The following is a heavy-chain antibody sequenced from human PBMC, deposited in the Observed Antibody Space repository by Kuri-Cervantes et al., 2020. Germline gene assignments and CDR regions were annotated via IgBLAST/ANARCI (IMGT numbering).Heavy chain of an antibody. CDR1: GYTFTSYD. J-gene: IGHJ4*02. CDR2: IIPIFGTA. V-gene: IGHV1-69*13. Sequence: SVKVSCKASGYTFTSYDINWARQAPGQGLEWMGGIIPIFGTANYAQKFQGRVTITADESTSTAYMELSSLRSEDTAVYYCAGVKDCSSTSCYPNNFDYWGQGTLVTVSS. CDR3: AGVKDCSSTSCYPNNFDY. D-gene: IGHD2-2*01.